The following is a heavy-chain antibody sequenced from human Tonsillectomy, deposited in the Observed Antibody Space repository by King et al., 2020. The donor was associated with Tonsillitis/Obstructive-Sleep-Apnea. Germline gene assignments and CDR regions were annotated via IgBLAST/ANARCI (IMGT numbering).Heavy chain of an antibody. CDR3: ARGSPVGYCSGGSGGSCYMNY. D-gene: IGHD2-15*01. CDR1: GGSFSGYY. J-gene: IGHJ4*02. Sequence: VQLQQWGAGLLKPSQTLSLTCAVYGGSFSGYYWNWIRQPPGKGLEWIGEISHSGSTNYNPSLKSRLTISVDTSKNQFSLKLSSVTAADKAVYYCARGSPVGYCSGGSGGSCYMNYWSQGTLVTVSS. V-gene: IGHV4-34*01. CDR2: ISHSGST.